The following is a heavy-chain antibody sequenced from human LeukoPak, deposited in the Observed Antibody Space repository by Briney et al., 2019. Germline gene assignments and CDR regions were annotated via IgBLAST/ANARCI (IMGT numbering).Heavy chain of an antibody. D-gene: IGHD1-20*01. Sequence: PGGSLRLSCAASGFTFSSYGMHWVRQAPGKGLEWVAFIRYDGSNKYYADSVKGRFTISRDNAKNSLYLQMNSLRAEDTAVYYCARSPITGTTGRFDYWGQGTLVTVSS. CDR1: GFTFSSYG. V-gene: IGHV3-30*02. CDR3: ARSPITGTTGRFDY. CDR2: IRYDGSNK. J-gene: IGHJ4*02.